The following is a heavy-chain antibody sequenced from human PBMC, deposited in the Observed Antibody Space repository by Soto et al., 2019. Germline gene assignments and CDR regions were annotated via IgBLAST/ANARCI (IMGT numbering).Heavy chain of an antibody. CDR2: IYYSGST. D-gene: IGHD3-10*01. CDR3: ARVHYGSGSYYNKGYYYYYYMDV. V-gene: IGHV4-59*01. CDR1: GGSISSYY. J-gene: IGHJ6*03. Sequence: SETLSLTCTVSGGSISSYYWSWIRQPPGKGLEWIGYIYYSGSTNYNPSLKSRVTISVDTSKNQFSLKLSSVTAADTAVYYCARVHYGSGSYYNKGYYYYYYMDVWGKGTTVTVSS.